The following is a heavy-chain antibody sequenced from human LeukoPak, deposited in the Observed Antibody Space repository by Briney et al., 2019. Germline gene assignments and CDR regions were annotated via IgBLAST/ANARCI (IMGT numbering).Heavy chain of an antibody. V-gene: IGHV1-2*06. D-gene: IGHD3-3*01. Sequence: ASVKVSCKASGYTFTGYYMHWVRQAPGQGLEWMGRINPNSGGTNYAQKFQGRVTITADESTSTAYMELSSLRSEDTAVYYCAVQLDYDFWSGPNYYYYYYMDVWGKGTTVTVSS. J-gene: IGHJ6*03. CDR1: GYTFTGYY. CDR2: INPNSGGT. CDR3: AVQLDYDFWSGPNYYYYYYMDV.